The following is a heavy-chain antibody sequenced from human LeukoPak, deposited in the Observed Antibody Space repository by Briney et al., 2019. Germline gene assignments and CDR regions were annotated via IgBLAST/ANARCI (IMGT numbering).Heavy chain of an antibody. CDR3: ASGTMVRGVISPLGY. J-gene: IGHJ4*02. CDR2: INHSGST. D-gene: IGHD3-10*01. CDR1: GGSIGSYY. Sequence: SETLSLTCTVSGGSIGSYYWSWIRQPPGKGLEWIGEINHSGSTNYNPSLKSRVTISVDTSKNQFSLKLSSVTAADTAVYYCASGTMVRGVISPLGYWGQGTLVTVSS. V-gene: IGHV4-34*01.